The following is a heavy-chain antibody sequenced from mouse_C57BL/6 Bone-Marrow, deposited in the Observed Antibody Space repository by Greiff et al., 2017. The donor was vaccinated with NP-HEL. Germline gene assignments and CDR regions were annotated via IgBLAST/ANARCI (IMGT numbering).Heavy chain of an antibody. CDR1: GFSFTSYG. Sequence: VHLVESGPGLVAPSQSLSITCTVSGFSFTSYGVDWVRQPPGKGLEWLGVIWGGGSTNYNSALMSRLSISKDNSKSQVFLKMNSLQTDDTAMYYCAKRMVTTGYAMDYWGQGTSVTVSS. J-gene: IGHJ4*01. V-gene: IGHV2-9*01. CDR3: AKRMVTTGYAMDY. D-gene: IGHD2-2*01. CDR2: IWGGGST.